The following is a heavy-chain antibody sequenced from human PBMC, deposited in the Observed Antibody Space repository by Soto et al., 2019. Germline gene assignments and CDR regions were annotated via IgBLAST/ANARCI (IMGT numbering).Heavy chain of an antibody. D-gene: IGHD3-9*01. V-gene: IGHV4-39*02. CDR1: GGSISGSSYY. CDR2: IYYSGST. Sequence: PSETLSLTCTVSGGSISGSSYYWGWIRQPPGKGLEWIGSIYYSGSTYYNPSLKSRVTISVDTSKNQFSLKLSSVTAADTAVYYCAREHDWLQNYYYYYGMDVWGQGTTVTVSS. J-gene: IGHJ6*02. CDR3: AREHDWLQNYYYYYGMDV.